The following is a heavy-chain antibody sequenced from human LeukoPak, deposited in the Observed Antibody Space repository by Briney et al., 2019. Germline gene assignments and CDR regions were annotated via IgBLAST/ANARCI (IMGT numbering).Heavy chain of an antibody. CDR3: ARDRRYFDSSGFYSWFDP. D-gene: IGHD3-22*01. J-gene: IGHJ5*02. CDR1: GGSISGYY. V-gene: IGHV4-4*07. CDR2: IYTTGYS. Sequence: SETLSLTCTVSGGSISGYYWSWVRQPAGKGLEWIGRIYTTGYSNYNPSLQSRVTMSVDTSKNQFSLRLTSVTAADTAVYYCARDRRYFDSSGFYSWFDPWGQGTLVTVST.